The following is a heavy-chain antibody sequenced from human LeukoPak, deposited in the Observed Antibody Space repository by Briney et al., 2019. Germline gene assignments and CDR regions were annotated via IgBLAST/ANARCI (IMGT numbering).Heavy chain of an antibody. Sequence: PSETLSLTCTVSGGSISSYYWSWIRQPPGKGLEWIVSIYFSGSTNYNPSLKSRVTISVDTSEKQFSLKLISLTAADTAKYYCARDYCSSTSCHAAKNWFDPWGQGTLVTVSS. J-gene: IGHJ5*02. D-gene: IGHD2-2*01. CDR1: GGSISSYY. CDR3: ARDYCSSTSCHAAKNWFDP. V-gene: IGHV4-59*01. CDR2: IYFSGST.